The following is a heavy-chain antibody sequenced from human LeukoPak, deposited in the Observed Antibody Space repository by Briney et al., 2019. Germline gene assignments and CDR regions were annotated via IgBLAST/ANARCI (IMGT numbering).Heavy chain of an antibody. D-gene: IGHD6-19*01. CDR3: ARQPYSSGWYVGSYFQH. CDR2: INHSGST. Sequence: SETLSLTCAVYGGSFSGYYWSWIRQPPGKGLEWIGEINHSGSTNYNPSLKSRVTISVDTSKNQFSLKLSSVTAADTAVYYCARQPYSSGWYVGSYFQHWGQGTLVSVSS. J-gene: IGHJ1*01. V-gene: IGHV4-34*01. CDR1: GGSFSGYY.